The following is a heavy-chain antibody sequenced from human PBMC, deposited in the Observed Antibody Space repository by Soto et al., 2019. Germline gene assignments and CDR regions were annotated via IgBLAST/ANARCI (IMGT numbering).Heavy chain of an antibody. CDR3: ARGIGAPQNYYYYMDV. D-gene: IGHD3-10*01. CDR2: INYSGSP. V-gene: IGHV4-39*07. CDR1: SGSISNTNYY. J-gene: IGHJ6*03. Sequence: SETLSLTCIVSSGSISNTNYYWGWIRQPPGKGLEWIGGINYSGSPNYNPSLKSRVTISVDTSKNQFSLKLSSVTAADTAVYYCARGIGAPQNYYYYMDVWGKGTTVTVSS.